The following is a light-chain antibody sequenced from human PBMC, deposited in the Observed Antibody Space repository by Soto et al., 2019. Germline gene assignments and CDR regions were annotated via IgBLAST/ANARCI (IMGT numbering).Light chain of an antibody. V-gene: IGKV3-11*01. CDR3: QQRGNWPPVLT. CDR1: QTVSSY. CDR2: DVS. J-gene: IGKJ4*01. Sequence: EIVLTQSPATLSLSPGERATLSCRASQTVSSYLAWYQQRPGQAPRLVMYDVSNRATGIPARFSGSGSGTDFTLTISGLEPEAFAVYYCQQRGNWPPVLTFGGGNKVEI.